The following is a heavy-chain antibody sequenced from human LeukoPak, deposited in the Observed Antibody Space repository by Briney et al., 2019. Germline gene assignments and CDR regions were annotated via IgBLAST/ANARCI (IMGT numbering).Heavy chain of an antibody. D-gene: IGHD3-22*01. CDR3: ARDGGVYDSSADY. J-gene: IGHJ4*02. V-gene: IGHV4-38-2*02. CDR2: IYHSGGT. CDR1: GYSISSGYY. Sequence: PSETLSLTCTVSGYSISSGYYWGWIRPPPGKGLEWIGSIYHSGGTYYNPSLKSRVTISVDTSKNQFSLKLSSVTAADTAVYYCARDGGVYDSSADYWGQGTLVTVSS.